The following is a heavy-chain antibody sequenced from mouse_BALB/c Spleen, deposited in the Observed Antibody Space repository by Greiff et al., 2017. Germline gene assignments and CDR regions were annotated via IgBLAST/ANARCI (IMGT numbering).Heavy chain of an antibody. J-gene: IGHJ3*01. CDR1: GYTFTSYW. CDR3: ARRGDYGSRGFAY. Sequence: VKLMESGAELAKPGASVKMSCKASGYTFTSYWMHWVKQRPGQGLEWIGYINPSTGYTEYNQKFKDKATLTADKSSSTAYMQLSSLTSEDSAVYYCARRGDYGSRGFAYWGQGTLVTVSA. D-gene: IGHD1-1*01. V-gene: IGHV1-7*01. CDR2: INPSTGYT.